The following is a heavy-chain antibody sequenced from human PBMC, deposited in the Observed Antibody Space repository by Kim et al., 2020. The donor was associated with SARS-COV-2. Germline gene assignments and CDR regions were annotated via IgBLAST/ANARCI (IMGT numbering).Heavy chain of an antibody. CDR3: ARGKRFLRFSSAAHGGLDY. J-gene: IGHJ4*02. V-gene: IGHV4-34*01. CDR2: INHSGST. D-gene: IGHD2-2*01. CDR1: GGSFSGYY. Sequence: SETLSLTCAVYGGSFSGYYWSWIRQPPGKGLEWIGEINHSGSTNYNPSLKSRVTISVDTSKNQFSLKLSSVTAADTAVYYCARGKRFLRFSSAAHGGLDYWGQGTLVTVSS.